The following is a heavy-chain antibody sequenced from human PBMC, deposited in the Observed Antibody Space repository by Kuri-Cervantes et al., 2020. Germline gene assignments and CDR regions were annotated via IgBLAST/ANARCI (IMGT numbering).Heavy chain of an antibody. J-gene: IGHJ6*02. CDR3: ARAHYYDSSGYFLNYYGMDV. Sequence: GGSLRLSCAASGFTFSSYAMHWVRQAPGKGLEWVAVISYDGSNKYYADSVKGRFTISRDNSKNTLYLQMNSLRAEDTAVYYCARAHYYDSSGYFLNYYGMDVWCQGTTVTVSS. CDR2: ISYDGSNK. D-gene: IGHD3-22*01. CDR1: GFTFSSYA. V-gene: IGHV3-30-3*01.